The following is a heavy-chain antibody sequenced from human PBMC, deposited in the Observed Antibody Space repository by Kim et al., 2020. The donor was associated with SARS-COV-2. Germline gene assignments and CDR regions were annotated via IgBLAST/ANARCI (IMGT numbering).Heavy chain of an antibody. V-gene: IGHV4-39*02. Sequence: YDTPSLKTRITISVDTSKNQFSLSLSSVTAADAGVYYCARETEYSSGRLDFWGQGALVIVSS. D-gene: IGHD6-19*01. CDR3: ARETEYSSGRLDF. J-gene: IGHJ4*02.